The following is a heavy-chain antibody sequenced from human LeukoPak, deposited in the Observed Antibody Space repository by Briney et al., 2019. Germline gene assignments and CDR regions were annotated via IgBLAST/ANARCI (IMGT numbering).Heavy chain of an antibody. CDR1: GFTVISNY. Sequence: GGSLRLSCAASGFTVISNYMSWVRQAPGKGLEWVSVIYSGGNTYYADSVKGRFTISRDNSKNTVYFQLDSLRAEDTAVYYCARTIPYGSGRQHPGKYYFDYWGQGTLVTVSS. CDR2: IYSGGNT. V-gene: IGHV3-53*01. CDR3: ARTIPYGSGRQHPGKYYFDY. J-gene: IGHJ4*02. D-gene: IGHD3-10*01.